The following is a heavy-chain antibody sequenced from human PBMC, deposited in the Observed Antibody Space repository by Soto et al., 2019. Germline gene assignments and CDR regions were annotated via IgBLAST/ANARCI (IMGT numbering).Heavy chain of an antibody. V-gene: IGHV3-33*01. CDR2: IWYHGNTY. CDR3: ARARGYGGHYVFDF. J-gene: IGHJ4*02. Sequence: SGHTLTEFSIHWVQQAPGRGLEWMATIWYHGNTYYYKDSIKGRFAVSRDNSKNTVFLQMNTLRAEDTATYYCARARGYGGHYVFDFWGLGTLVTVSS. D-gene: IGHD6-25*01. CDR1: GHTLTEFS.